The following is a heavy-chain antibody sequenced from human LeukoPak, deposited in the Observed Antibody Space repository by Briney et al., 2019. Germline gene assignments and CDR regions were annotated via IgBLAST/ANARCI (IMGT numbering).Heavy chain of an antibody. Sequence: ASVKVSCKASGGTLSRYAISWVRQAPGQGLEWMGGITPIFGTTNYAQKFQGRVTITADESTSTAYMELSSLRSDDTVVYNCARVVTPRYCSTTSCYWKGWFDPRGQGTLVTVSS. J-gene: IGHJ5*02. V-gene: IGHV1-69*13. CDR3: ARVVTPRYCSTTSCYWKGWFDP. CDR1: GGTLSRYA. D-gene: IGHD2-2*01. CDR2: ITPIFGTT.